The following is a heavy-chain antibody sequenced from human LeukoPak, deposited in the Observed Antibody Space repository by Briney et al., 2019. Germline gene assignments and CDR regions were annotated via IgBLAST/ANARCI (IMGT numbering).Heavy chain of an antibody. Sequence: PSETLSLTCTVSGGYISSYYWSWIRQPPGKGLEWIGYIYYSGSTNYNPSLKSRVTISVDTSKNQFSLKLSSVTAADTAVYYCARARDYDPPAFYYYYMDVWGKGTTVTVSS. CDR3: ARARDYDPPAFYYYYMDV. CDR1: GGYISSYY. V-gene: IGHV4-59*01. CDR2: IYYSGST. D-gene: IGHD4-17*01. J-gene: IGHJ6*03.